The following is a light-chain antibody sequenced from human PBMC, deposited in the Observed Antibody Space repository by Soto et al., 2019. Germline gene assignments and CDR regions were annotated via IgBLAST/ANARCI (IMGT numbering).Light chain of an antibody. Sequence: QSALTQPASVSGSPGQSITISCTGTSSDIGAYNHVSWYQQYPGKAPTLMIYEVTNRPSGVSSCFSGSKSGNTASLTISGLQAEDEGDYYCSSYTTSDTWVFGGGTKLTVL. CDR3: SSYTTSDTWV. V-gene: IGLV2-14*01. CDR2: EVT. CDR1: SSDIGAYNH. J-gene: IGLJ3*02.